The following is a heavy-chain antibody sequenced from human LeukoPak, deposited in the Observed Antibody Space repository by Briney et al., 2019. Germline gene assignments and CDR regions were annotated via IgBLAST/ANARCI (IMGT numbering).Heavy chain of an antibody. V-gene: IGHV3-11*04. D-gene: IGHD3-9*01. CDR2: ITNGGSTI. CDR1: GFTDSSNY. Sequence: GGSLRLSCAASGFTDSSNYMSWVRQAPGKGLEWVSYITNGGSTIHHADSVKGRFTISRDNAKKTLYLQMNSLRAEDTAVYYCARSIGLTGGGVDVWGQGTTVTVSS. CDR3: ARSIGLTGGGVDV. J-gene: IGHJ6*02.